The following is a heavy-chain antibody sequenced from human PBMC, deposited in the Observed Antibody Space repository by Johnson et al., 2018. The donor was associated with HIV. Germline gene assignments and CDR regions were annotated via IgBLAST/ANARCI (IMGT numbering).Heavy chain of an antibody. Sequence: EVQLVESGGGLIQPGGSLRLSCAVSGFTVSTNYMRWVRQAPGRGLEWVSVIYSDGTTNYADSVKGRFTISRDTSKNTLYLQMNSLRAEDTAVYYWARGWDQGEAFDIWGQGTMVTVSS. V-gene: IGHV3-53*01. J-gene: IGHJ3*02. CDR2: IYSDGTT. CDR1: GFTVSTNY. D-gene: IGHD3-16*01. CDR3: ARGWDQGEAFDI.